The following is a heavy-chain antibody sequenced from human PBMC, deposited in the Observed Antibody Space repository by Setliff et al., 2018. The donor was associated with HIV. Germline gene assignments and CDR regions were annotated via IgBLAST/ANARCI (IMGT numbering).Heavy chain of an antibody. J-gene: IGHJ4*02. CDR2: IYTSSSTI. Sequence: GGSLRLSCVGSGFTFSTYSMSWVRQVPGKGLEWIAYIYTSSSTIHYGDSVKGRFTISRDNSKKTLYLQMNSLRVEDTAVYYCGRVSGTWPAYYFDFWGQGTLVTVSS. CDR3: GRVSGTWPAYYFDF. V-gene: IGHV3-48*01. CDR1: GFTFSTYS. D-gene: IGHD3-3*01.